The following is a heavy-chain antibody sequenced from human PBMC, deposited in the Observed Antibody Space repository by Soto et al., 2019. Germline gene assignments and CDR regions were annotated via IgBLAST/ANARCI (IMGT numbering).Heavy chain of an antibody. CDR2: INHSGST. V-gene: IGHV4-34*01. CDR1: GQPFNDYY. D-gene: IGHD4-17*01. CDR3: ARPMTAVTTSLIY. J-gene: IGHJ4*02. Sequence: PSETLSLTCAVYGQPFNDYYWSWIRQPPGKGLEWIGEINHSGSTNYNPSLKSRVTISVDTSKNQFSLRVNSVTVADTAVYYCARPMTAVTTSLIYWSQGTLVTVS.